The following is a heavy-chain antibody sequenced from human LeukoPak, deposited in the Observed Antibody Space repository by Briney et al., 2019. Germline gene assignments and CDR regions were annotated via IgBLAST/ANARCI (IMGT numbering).Heavy chain of an antibody. CDR1: GFTFSSYW. Sequence: GGSLRLSCAASGFTFSSYWMSWVRQAPGKGLEWVANIKQDGSEKYYVDSVKGRFTISRDNAKNSLYLQMNSLRAEDMAVYYCARDGPVVVAATPAYWGQGTLVTVSS. CDR2: IKQDGSEK. J-gene: IGHJ4*02. V-gene: IGHV3-7*01. CDR3: ARDGPVVVAATPAY. D-gene: IGHD2-15*01.